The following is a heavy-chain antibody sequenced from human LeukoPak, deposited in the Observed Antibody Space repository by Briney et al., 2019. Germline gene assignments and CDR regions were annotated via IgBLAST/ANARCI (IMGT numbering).Heavy chain of an antibody. Sequence: GGSLRLSCAASGFTFSSYWMTWVRQAPGKGLEWVANIKQDGSEKYYVDSVKGRLTISRDNAKSSLYLQMNSLRAEDTAVYYCARGRYVFDYWGQGTLVSVSS. CDR2: IKQDGSEK. CDR3: ARGRYVFDY. CDR1: GFTFSSYW. D-gene: IGHD3-16*01. J-gene: IGHJ4*02. V-gene: IGHV3-7*04.